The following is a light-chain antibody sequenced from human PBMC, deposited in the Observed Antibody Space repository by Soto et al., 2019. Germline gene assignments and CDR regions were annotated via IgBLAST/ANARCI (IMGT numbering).Light chain of an antibody. CDR3: HQYAYSPQT. J-gene: IGKJ5*01. CDR2: NTS. CDR1: QSVGNNF. V-gene: IGKV3-20*01. Sequence: ELVLTQSPGTLSLSPGERSTLSCRASQSVGNNFLAWYQQKPGQAPRLLIYNTSNRATGIPDRFSGSGSGTEFTFTISRLEPEDFAVYYCHQYAYSPQTFGQGTRLEIK.